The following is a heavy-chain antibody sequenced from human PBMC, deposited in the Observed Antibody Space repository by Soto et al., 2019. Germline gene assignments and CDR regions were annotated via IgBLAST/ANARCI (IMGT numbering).Heavy chain of an antibody. D-gene: IGHD3-10*01. Sequence: GGSLRLSCAASGFTFSSYSMNWVRQAPGKGLEWVSAISSSSGNIYYADSMKGRFTISRDNSKNTLYLQMNSLRAEDTAVYYCAKDPVSYYYYYMDVWGKGTTVTVSS. J-gene: IGHJ6*03. CDR1: GFTFSSYS. CDR2: ISSSSGNI. CDR3: AKDPVSYYYYYMDV. V-gene: IGHV3-21*04.